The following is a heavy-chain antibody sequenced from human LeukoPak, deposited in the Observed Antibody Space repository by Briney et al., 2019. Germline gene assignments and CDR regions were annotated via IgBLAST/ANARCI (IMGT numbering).Heavy chain of an antibody. J-gene: IGHJ4*02. Sequence: GASVKVSCTASGYTFSSYDINWVRQAAGQGLEWMGWMNPKTGNTGYAQKFQGRLSFTRNTSINTAYMELSSLRSEDTAVYYCARSWAVAGDYFDYWGQGTLVTVSS. D-gene: IGHD6-19*01. CDR3: ARSWAVAGDYFDY. V-gene: IGHV1-8*01. CDR1: GYTFSSYD. CDR2: MNPKTGNT.